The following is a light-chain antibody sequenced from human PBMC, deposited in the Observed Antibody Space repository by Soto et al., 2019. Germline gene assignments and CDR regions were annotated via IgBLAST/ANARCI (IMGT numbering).Light chain of an antibody. CDR1: ESIGNY. CDR3: QWRRDRPPRVT. CDR2: DAS. Sequence: EVVLTQSPATLSLSPGERATLSCRASESIGNYFAWYQQKLGQAPKLLIYDASHRAIGIPGRFSGDGSGTDFTLAISSLEPEDIAVYCCQWRRDRPPRVTFGGGTKVEIK. V-gene: IGKV3-11*01. J-gene: IGKJ4*01.